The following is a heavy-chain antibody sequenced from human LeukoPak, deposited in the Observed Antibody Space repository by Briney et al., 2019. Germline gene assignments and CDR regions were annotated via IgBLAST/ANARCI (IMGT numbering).Heavy chain of an antibody. Sequence: ASVKVSCKASGYTFTGYYMHWVRQAPGQGLEWMGRINPNSGGTNYAQKFQGRVTMTRDTSISTAYMELSRLRSDDTAVYYCARDRRYCSGGSCYSVHYYYGMDVWGQGTTVTVS. J-gene: IGHJ6*02. CDR1: GYTFTGYY. CDR2: INPNSGGT. V-gene: IGHV1-2*06. D-gene: IGHD2-15*01. CDR3: ARDRRYCSGGSCYSVHYYYGMDV.